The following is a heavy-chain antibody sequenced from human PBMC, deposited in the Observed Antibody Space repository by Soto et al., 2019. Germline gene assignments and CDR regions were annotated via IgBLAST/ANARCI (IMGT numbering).Heavy chain of an antibody. J-gene: IGHJ3*02. D-gene: IGHD3-9*01. CDR3: ARGARTGLGAFDI. V-gene: IGHV1-2*04. CDR1: GYTFTGYY. CDR2: INPNSGGT. Sequence: ASVKVSCKASGYTFTGYYMHWVLQAPGQGLEWMGWINPNSGGTNYAQKFQGWVTMTRDTSISTAYMELSRLRSDDTAVYYCARGARTGLGAFDIWGQGTMVTVSS.